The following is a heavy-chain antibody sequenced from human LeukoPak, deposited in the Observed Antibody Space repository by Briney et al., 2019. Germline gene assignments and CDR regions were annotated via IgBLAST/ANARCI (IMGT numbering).Heavy chain of an antibody. D-gene: IGHD5-24*01. CDR1: GGSISSYY. Sequence: SETLSLTCTVSGGSISSYYWSWIRQPPGKGLEWIGYIYCSGSTNYNPSLKSRVTISVDTSKNQFSLKLSSVTAADTAVYYCARSKRRDGYTDYWGQGTLVTVSS. CDR3: ARSKRRDGYTDY. CDR2: IYCSGST. J-gene: IGHJ4*02. V-gene: IGHV4-59*01.